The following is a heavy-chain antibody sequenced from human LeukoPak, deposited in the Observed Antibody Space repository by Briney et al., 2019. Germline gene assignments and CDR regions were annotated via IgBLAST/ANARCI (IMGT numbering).Heavy chain of an antibody. D-gene: IGHD6-13*01. Sequence: SETLSLTCTVSGGSISSYYWSWIRQPPGKGLEWIGYIYYSGSTNYNPSLKGRVTISVDTSKNQFSLKLSSVTAADTAVYYCARRSSWLKAFDIWGQGTMVTVSS. CDR2: IYYSGST. CDR3: ARRSSWLKAFDI. V-gene: IGHV4-59*08. J-gene: IGHJ3*02. CDR1: GGSISSYY.